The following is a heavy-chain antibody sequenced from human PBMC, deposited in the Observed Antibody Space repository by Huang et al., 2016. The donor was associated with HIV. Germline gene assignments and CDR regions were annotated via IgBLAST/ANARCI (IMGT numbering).Heavy chain of an antibody. CDR3: ARQWTILEWLLGLDV. Sequence: QMQLQQRGAGLLKPSETLSLTCGVSGGSFTGNYLTWIRQAPGKGLEWIGEVNDSVATNYNPSLNGRVTISLYKSNRELSLNLRSVTAADTAVYYCARQWTILEWLLGLDVWGQGTTVIVSS. J-gene: IGHJ6*02. V-gene: IGHV4-34*02. D-gene: IGHD3-3*01. CDR2: VNDSVAT. CDR1: GGSFTGNY.